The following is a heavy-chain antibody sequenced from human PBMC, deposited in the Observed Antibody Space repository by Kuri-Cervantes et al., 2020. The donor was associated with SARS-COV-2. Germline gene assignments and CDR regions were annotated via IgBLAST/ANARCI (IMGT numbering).Heavy chain of an antibody. D-gene: IGHD3-3*01. Sequence: SGPTLVKPTQTLTLTCTFSGFSLSTSGVGVGWIRQPPGKGLEWIGNIFYSGSTNYNPSLKSRVTMSVATSKNQFSLKLNSVTAADTAVYYCTGGIFGIFIRDWGQGILVTVSS. J-gene: IGHJ4*01. CDR3: TGGIFGIFIRD. V-gene: IGHV4-61*08. CDR1: GFSLSTSGVG. CDR2: IFYSGST.